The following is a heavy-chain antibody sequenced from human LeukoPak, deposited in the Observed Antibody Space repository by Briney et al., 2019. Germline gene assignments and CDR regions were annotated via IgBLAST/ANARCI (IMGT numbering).Heavy chain of an antibody. CDR3: ARGLGSYPEIPLDY. D-gene: IGHD3-16*02. J-gene: IGHJ4*02. Sequence: ASVKVSCKASGYTFTGYYMHWVRQAPGQGLEWMGWINPNRGGTNYAQKLQGRVTMTTDTSTTTAYLELRSLRSDDTAVYYCARGLGSYPEIPLDYWGQGTLVTVSS. CDR2: INPNRGGT. V-gene: IGHV1-2*02. CDR1: GYTFTGYY.